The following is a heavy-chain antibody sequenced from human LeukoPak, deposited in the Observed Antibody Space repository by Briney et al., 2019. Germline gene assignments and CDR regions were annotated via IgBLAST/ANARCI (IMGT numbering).Heavy chain of an antibody. J-gene: IGHJ4*02. CDR3: ARGRWDYYDSSGYYSPFDY. CDR2: IIPIFGTA. V-gene: IGHV1-69*13. D-gene: IGHD3-22*01. Sequence: SVKVSCKASGGTFSSYAISWVRQAPGQGLEWMGGIIPIFGTANYAQKFQGRVTITADESTSTAYMELSSLRSEDTAVCYCARGRWDYYDSSGYYSPFDYWGQGTLVTVSS. CDR1: GGTFSSYA.